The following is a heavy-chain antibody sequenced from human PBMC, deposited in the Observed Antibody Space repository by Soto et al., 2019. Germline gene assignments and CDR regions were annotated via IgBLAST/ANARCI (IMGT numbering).Heavy chain of an antibody. CDR1: GGTFSSYA. J-gene: IGHJ4*02. V-gene: IGHV1-69*13. D-gene: IGHD5-18*01. Sequence: ASVKVSCKASGGTFSSYAMSWVRQAPGQGLEWMGGIIPIFGTANYAQKFQGRVTITADESTSTAYMELSSLRSEDTAVYYCASSGYSYGYDFDYWGQGTLVTVSS. CDR3: ASSGYSYGYDFDY. CDR2: IIPIFGTA.